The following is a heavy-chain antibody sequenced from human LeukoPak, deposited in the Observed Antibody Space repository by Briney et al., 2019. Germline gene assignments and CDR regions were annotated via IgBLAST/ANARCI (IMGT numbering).Heavy chain of an antibody. CDR3: AQKAPYSPGHSQD. D-gene: IGHD2-15*01. Sequence: KPSETLSLTCTVSGGSITSYYWTWIRQPPGKGLEWIGYIYHSGTTNYNPSLKSRVTISVDTSKNQFSLKLSSVTAADTAVYYCAQKAPYSPGHSQDWGQGTLVTVSS. J-gene: IGHJ1*01. V-gene: IGHV4-59*01. CDR1: GGSITSYY. CDR2: IYHSGTT.